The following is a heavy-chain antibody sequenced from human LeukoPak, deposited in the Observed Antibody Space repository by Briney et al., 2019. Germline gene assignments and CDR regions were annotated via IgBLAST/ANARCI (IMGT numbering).Heavy chain of an antibody. D-gene: IGHD4-23*01. V-gene: IGHV1-8*01. Sequence: AASVKVSCKASGYTFTSYDINWVRQATGQGLEWMGWMNPNNGHTGYAPSFQGRVTMTRDTSISTAYMELSSLTSEDTAVYYCARTTVVTPLDYWGQGTLVTVSS. CDR1: GYTFTSYD. CDR2: MNPNNGHT. CDR3: ARTTVVTPLDY. J-gene: IGHJ4*02.